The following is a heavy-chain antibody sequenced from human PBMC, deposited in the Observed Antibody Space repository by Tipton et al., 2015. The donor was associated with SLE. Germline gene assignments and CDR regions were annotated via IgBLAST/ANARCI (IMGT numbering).Heavy chain of an antibody. D-gene: IGHD2-21*01. V-gene: IGHV4-61*02. Sequence: TLPLTCAVSGDSISSGTYYWSWVRQSAGKGLEWIGRIYASGSTNYNPSLRSRAAMSVDTSKSRFSLKLSSVTAADTAVYYCARAGPANIPGHYYYYMDVWGKGTTVTVSS. CDR2: IYASGST. J-gene: IGHJ6*03. CDR1: GDSISSGTYY. CDR3: ARAGPANIPGHYYYYMDV.